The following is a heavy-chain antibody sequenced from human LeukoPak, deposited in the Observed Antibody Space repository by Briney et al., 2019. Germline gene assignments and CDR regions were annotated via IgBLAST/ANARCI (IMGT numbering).Heavy chain of an antibody. J-gene: IGHJ4*02. Sequence: GGSLRLSCAASGFTFSIYWMHWVRQAPGKGLVWVSRIKSDGSSTSCAVSVKGRYTLSRQSPKNTLYLQMNSLRAEDTAVYYCTRSGPYDYWGQGTLVTVSS. D-gene: IGHD3-10*01. V-gene: IGHV3-74*01. CDR3: TRSGPYDY. CDR1: GFTFSIYW. CDR2: IKSDGSST.